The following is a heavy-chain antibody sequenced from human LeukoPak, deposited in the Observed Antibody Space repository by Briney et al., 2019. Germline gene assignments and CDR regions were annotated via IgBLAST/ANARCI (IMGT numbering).Heavy chain of an antibody. CDR2: ISYDGSNK. V-gene: IGHV3-30-3*01. CDR1: GFTFSSYA. CDR3: ARGVY. Sequence: GGSLRLSCAASGFTFSSYAMHWVRQAPGKGLEWVAVISYDGSNKYYADSVKGRFTISRDNSKNTLYLQMNSLRAEDTAVYYCARGVYWGQGTLVTVSS. J-gene: IGHJ4*02.